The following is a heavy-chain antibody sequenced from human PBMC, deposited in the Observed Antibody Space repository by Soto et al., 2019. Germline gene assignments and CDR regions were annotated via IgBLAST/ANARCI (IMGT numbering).Heavy chain of an antibody. V-gene: IGHV4-59*01. CDR3: ARALTTVTHYWFDP. D-gene: IGHD4-17*01. CDR2: IYYSGST. J-gene: IGHJ5*02. CDR1: GGSISSYY. Sequence: PSETLSLTCTVSGGSISSYYWSWIRQPPGKGLEWIGYIYYSGSTNYNPSLKSRVTISVDTSKNQFSLKLSSVTAADTAVYYCARALTTVTHYWFDPWGQGTLVTVSS.